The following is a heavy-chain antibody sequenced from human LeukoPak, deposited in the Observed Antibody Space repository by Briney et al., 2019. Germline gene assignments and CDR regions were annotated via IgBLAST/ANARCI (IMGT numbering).Heavy chain of an antibody. CDR1: GGSISSYY. Sequence: SETLSLTCTVSGGSISSYYWSWVRQPPGKGLEWIGYIYYSGSTNYNPSLKSRVTISVDTSKNQFSLKLSSVTAADTAVYYCARGGEYYGSGSYSPFDYWGQGTLVTVSS. D-gene: IGHD3-10*01. J-gene: IGHJ4*02. CDR3: ARGGEYYGSGSYSPFDY. CDR2: IYYSGST. V-gene: IGHV4-59*01.